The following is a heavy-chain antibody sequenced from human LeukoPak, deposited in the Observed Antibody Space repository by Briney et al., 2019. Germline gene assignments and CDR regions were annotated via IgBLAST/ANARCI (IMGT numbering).Heavy chain of an antibody. D-gene: IGHD3-3*01. CDR2: LRSNGGST. J-gene: IGHJ4*02. CDR3: ARDNDFWSGYYVY. V-gene: IGHV3-64*01. CDR1: RFTFSSYA. Sequence: PGGSVRLSCAASRFTFSSYAMQWVPQAPGKGLEYVSDLRSNGGSTYYANSVKGRFTITRDNSKNTLYPQMGSLRAEDMAVYYCARDNDFWSGYYVYWGQGTLVTVSS.